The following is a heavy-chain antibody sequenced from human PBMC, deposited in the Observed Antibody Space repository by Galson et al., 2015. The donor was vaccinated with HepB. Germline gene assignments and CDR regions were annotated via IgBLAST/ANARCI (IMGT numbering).Heavy chain of an antibody. V-gene: IGHV7-4-1*02. CDR3: ARDGGSGRFLGV. CDR1: GDTLIRHA. CDR2: INTNTGNP. Sequence: SVKVSCKASGDTLIRHAINWVRQAPGQGLEWMGWINTNTGNPTYAQGFTGRFVFSLDTSVTTAYLQVSSLKAEDTAVYYCARDGGSGRFLGVWGQGTTVTVSS. J-gene: IGHJ6*02. D-gene: IGHD3-3*01.